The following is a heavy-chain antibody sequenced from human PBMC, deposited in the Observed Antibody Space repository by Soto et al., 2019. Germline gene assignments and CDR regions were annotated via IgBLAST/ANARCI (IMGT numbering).Heavy chain of an antibody. V-gene: IGHV1-18*01. J-gene: IGHJ6*02. Sequence: ASVKVSCKASGYTFTSYVISWVRHAPGQGLEWMGWISAYNGNTNYAQKLQGRVTMTTDTSTSTAYMELRSLRSDDTAVYYCARVLKDFWSGYGMDVWGQGTTVTVSS. CDR3: ARVLKDFWSGYGMDV. CDR1: GYTFTSYV. CDR2: ISAYNGNT. D-gene: IGHD3-3*01.